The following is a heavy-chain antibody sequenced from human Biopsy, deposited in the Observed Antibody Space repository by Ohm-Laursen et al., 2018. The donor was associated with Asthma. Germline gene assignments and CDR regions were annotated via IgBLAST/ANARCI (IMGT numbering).Heavy chain of an antibody. Sequence: SVSLSCNSLGGTFTTHVIGWVRQAPGQGLEWMGGINSVFGTTTYPQKFQDRVTITADDSTSTVYMELSSLRSEDTAVYYCARKAGSCISRTCYSLDFWGQGTLVTVSS. V-gene: IGHV1-69*13. CDR2: INSVFGTT. D-gene: IGHD2-2*01. CDR3: ARKAGSCISRTCYSLDF. CDR1: GGTFTTHV. J-gene: IGHJ4*02.